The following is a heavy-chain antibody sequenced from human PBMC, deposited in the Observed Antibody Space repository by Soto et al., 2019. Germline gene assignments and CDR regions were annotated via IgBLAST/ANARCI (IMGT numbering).Heavy chain of an antibody. CDR2: ISISGSTI. J-gene: IGHJ4*02. V-gene: IGHV3-48*03. D-gene: IGHD6-13*01. CDR3: ARGPSWYGFDS. Sequence: GSLRLSCVASGFTFSSYEMNWVRQAPGKGLEWLSCISISGSTIYYADSVKGRFTISRDNAKNSLYLQMSSLRAEDTALYYCARGPSWYGFDSWGQGSLVTVSS. CDR1: GFTFSSYE.